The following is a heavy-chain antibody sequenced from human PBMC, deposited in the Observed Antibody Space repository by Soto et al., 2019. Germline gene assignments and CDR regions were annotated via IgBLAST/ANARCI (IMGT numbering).Heavy chain of an antibody. V-gene: IGHV4-31*03. Sequence: SETLSLTCTVSGGSISSGGYYWSWIRQHPGKGLEWIGYIYYSGSTYYNPSLKSRVTISVDTSKNQFSLKLSSVTAADTAVYYCARSAAAGKPLLTDYWGQGTLVTVSS. CDR3: ARSAAAGKPLLTDY. D-gene: IGHD6-13*01. J-gene: IGHJ4*02. CDR1: GGSISSGGYY. CDR2: IYYSGST.